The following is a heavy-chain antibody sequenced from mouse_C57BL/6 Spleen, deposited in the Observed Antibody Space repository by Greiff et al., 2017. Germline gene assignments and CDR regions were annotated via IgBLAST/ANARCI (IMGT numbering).Heavy chain of an antibody. J-gene: IGHJ4*01. D-gene: IGHD2-5*01. V-gene: IGHV1-42*01. CDR1: GYSFTGYY. Sequence: EVQLQQSGPELVKPGASVKISCKASGYSFTGYYMNWVKQSPEKNLEWIGEIKPSTGGTTYNQKFKAKATLTVDKSSSTAYMQLKSLTSEDSSVYYCARWSNQGYAMDYWGQGTSVTVSS. CDR2: IKPSTGGT. CDR3: ARWSNQGYAMDY.